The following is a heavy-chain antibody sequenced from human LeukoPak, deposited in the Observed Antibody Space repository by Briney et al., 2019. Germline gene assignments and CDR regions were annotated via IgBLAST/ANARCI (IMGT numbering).Heavy chain of an antibody. Sequence: ASVKVPCKASGYTFIDFYVHWFRQAPGQGHEWVGDVNNNNGGTKYAQKFQGRVTLTRDTSIRTAYLELSGLRSDDTAVYYCARDSAPATGLSLDYWGQGTLVTVSS. CDR2: VNNNNGGT. J-gene: IGHJ4*02. CDR1: GYTFIDFY. V-gene: IGHV1-2*02. D-gene: IGHD2-2*01. CDR3: ARDSAPATGLSLDY.